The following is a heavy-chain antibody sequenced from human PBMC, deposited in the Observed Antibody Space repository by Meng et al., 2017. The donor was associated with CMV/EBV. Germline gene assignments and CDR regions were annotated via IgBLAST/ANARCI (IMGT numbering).Heavy chain of an antibody. D-gene: IGHD3-10*01. J-gene: IGHJ4*02. V-gene: IGHV4-38-2*02. CDR1: GYSISSGYY. CDR2: IYHSGST. CDR3: ARVAMVRGVITSYYFDY. Sequence: SETLSLTCTVSGYSISSGYYWGWIRQPPGKGLEWIGSIYHSGSTYYNPSLKSRVTISVDTSKNQFSLKLSSVTAEDTAVYYCARVAMVRGVITSYYFDYWGQGTLVTVSS.